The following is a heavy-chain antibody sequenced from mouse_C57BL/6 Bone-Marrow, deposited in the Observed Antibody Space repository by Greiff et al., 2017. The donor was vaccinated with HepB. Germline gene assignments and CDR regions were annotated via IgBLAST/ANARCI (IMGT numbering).Heavy chain of an antibody. CDR3: VRSSDGYYVDY. V-gene: IGHV10-1*01. J-gene: IGHJ4*01. CDR1: GFSFNTYA. D-gene: IGHD2-3*01. Sequence: EAGGGLVQPKGSLKLSCAASGFSFNTYAMNWVRQAPGKGLEWVARIRSKSNNYATYYADSVKDRFTISRDDSESMLYLQMNNLKTEDTAMYYCVRSSDGYYVDYWGQGTSVTVSS. CDR2: IRSKSNNYAT.